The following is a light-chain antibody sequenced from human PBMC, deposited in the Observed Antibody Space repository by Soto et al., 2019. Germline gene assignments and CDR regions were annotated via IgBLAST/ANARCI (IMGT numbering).Light chain of an antibody. V-gene: IGLV1-44*01. CDR1: SSNIGRNT. Sequence: QSVLTQPPSASGTPGQRVTLSCSGSSSNIGRNTVHWYQQLPGTAPKLLIYSNNQRPSGVPDRFSGSKSGTSASLAISGLQSEDEADYYCAAWDDSLNGVVFGGGTKVTVL. J-gene: IGLJ2*01. CDR2: SNN. CDR3: AAWDDSLNGVV.